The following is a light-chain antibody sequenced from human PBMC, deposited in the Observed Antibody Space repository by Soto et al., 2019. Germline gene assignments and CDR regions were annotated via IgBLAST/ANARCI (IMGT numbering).Light chain of an antibody. CDR1: QSVSSF. J-gene: IGKJ4*01. CDR2: DAS. Sequence: EIVLTQSPATPSLSPGERATLSCRASQSVSSFLAWYQQKPGQAPRLLIYDASNRATGIPARFSGSGSGTDFTLTISSREPEDFAVYYCQQRSIWPPLTFGGGTKVEIK. V-gene: IGKV3-11*01. CDR3: QQRSIWPPLT.